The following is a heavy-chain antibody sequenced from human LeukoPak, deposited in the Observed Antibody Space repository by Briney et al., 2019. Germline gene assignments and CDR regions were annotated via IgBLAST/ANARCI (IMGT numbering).Heavy chain of an antibody. J-gene: IGHJ4*02. D-gene: IGHD5-18*01. CDR3: TREKRGYTYGSDY. V-gene: IGHV3-74*01. CDR2: ISGDGLST. Sequence: GGTLRLSCAASEFTFSGYWMHWVRQAPGQGLVWVSRISGDGLSTTYADSVKGRFTSSRDNAKSTLYLQMNSLRVEDTAVYYCTREKRGYTYGSDYWGQGTLVTASS. CDR1: EFTFSGYW.